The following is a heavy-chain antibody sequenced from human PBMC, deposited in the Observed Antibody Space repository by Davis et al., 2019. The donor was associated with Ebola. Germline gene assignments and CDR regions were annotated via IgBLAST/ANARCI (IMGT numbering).Heavy chain of an antibody. J-gene: IGHJ4*02. Sequence: PSETLSLTCTVSGDSMSSSRSYWGWVRQPPGKGLESIGTIYYSGSTDYDPPLKSRVAISIDTSKNQFSLKLVSLTAADTAVYFCVRREGSGWPFDYWGQGTLVTVSS. CDR1: GDSMSSSRSY. D-gene: IGHD6-19*01. V-gene: IGHV4-39*01. CDR2: IYYSGST. CDR3: VRREGSGWPFDY.